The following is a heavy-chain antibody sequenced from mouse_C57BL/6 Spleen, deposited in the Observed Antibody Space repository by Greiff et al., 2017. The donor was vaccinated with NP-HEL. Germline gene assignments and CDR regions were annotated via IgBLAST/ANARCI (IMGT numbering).Heavy chain of an antibody. J-gene: IGHJ4*01. V-gene: IGHV8-12*01. CDR2: IYWDDDK. CDR3: ARVYYYGSSLYAMDY. Sequence: QVTLKESGPGILQSSQTLSLTCSFSGFSLSTSGMGVSWIRQPSGKGLEWLANIYWDDDKRHNPSLKSRLTISKDTSRNQVFLKITSVDTADTATYYCARVYYYGSSLYAMDYWGQGTSVTVSS. CDR1: GFSLSTSGMG. D-gene: IGHD1-1*01.